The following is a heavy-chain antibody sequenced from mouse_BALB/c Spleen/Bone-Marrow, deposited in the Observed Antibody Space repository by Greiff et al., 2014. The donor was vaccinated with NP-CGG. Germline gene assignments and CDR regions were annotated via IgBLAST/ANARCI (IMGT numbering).Heavy chain of an antibody. CDR3: ARGYYGSSLVY. D-gene: IGHD1-1*01. Sequence: QVQLKESGAELAKPGASVKMSCKASGYTFTSYWMHWVKQRPGQGLEWIGHINPSTGYTEYNQKFKDKATLTADKSSSTAYMQLSSLTSEDSAVYYCARGYYGSSLVYWGQGTLVTVSA. CDR2: INPSTGYT. CDR1: GYTFTSYW. V-gene: IGHV1-7*01. J-gene: IGHJ3*01.